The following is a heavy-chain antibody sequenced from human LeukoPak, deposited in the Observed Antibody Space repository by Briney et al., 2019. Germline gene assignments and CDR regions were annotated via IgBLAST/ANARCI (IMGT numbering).Heavy chain of an antibody. CDR1: GGSISSYY. CDR2: IYYSGST. CDR3: ARRVIVVVPAATSHFDY. V-gene: IGHV4-59*12. J-gene: IGHJ4*02. Sequence: SETLSLTCTVSGGSISSYYWSWIRQPPGKGLEWIGYIYYSGSTYYNPSLKSRVTISVDTSKNQFSLKLSSVTAADTAVYYCARRVIVVVPAATSHFDYWGQGTLVTVSS. D-gene: IGHD2-2*01.